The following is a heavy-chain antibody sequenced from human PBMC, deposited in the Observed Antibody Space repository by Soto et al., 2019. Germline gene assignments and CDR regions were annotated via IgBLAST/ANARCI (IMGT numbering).Heavy chain of an antibody. D-gene: IGHD6-6*01. J-gene: IGHJ3*02. CDR1: GFTFSSYA. V-gene: IGHV3-23*01. Sequence: EVQLLESGGGLVQPGGSLRLSCAASGFTFSSYAMSWVRQAPGKGLEWVSAISGSGGSTYYADSVKGRFTISRDNSKNTLYLQTNSLRAEDTAVYYCAKDLYCSIAAPNDAFDIWGQGTMVTVSS. CDR3: AKDLYCSIAAPNDAFDI. CDR2: ISGSGGST.